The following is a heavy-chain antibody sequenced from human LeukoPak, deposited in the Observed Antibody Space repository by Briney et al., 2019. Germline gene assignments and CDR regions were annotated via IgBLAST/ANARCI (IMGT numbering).Heavy chain of an antibody. CDR1: GFTFSDYT. D-gene: IGHD6-19*01. CDR2: ITSSSDYI. Sequence: PGGSLRLSCAASGFTFSDYTMNWVRQAPGKGLEWVSVITSSSDYINYADSVKGRFTISRDNAKNSLYLQMNSLRAEDTAVYYCTRISSGWWDDYWGQGTLVTVSS. CDR3: TRISSGWWDDY. V-gene: IGHV3-21*01. J-gene: IGHJ4*02.